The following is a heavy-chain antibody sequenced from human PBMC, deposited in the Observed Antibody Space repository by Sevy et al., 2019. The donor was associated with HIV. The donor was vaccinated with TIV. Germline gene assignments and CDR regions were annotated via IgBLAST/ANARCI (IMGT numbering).Heavy chain of an antibody. CDR2: ISYDGSNK. D-gene: IGHD2-2*01. J-gene: IGHJ6*02. Sequence: GGSLRLSCAASGFTFSSYAMHWVRQAPGKGLEWVAVISYDGSNKYYADSVKGRFTISRDNSKNTRYLQMNSRRAEDTAVYYCARDRGGDIVVVPNGMDVWGQGTTVTVSS. CDR3: ARDRGGDIVVVPNGMDV. V-gene: IGHV3-30*04. CDR1: GFTFSSYA.